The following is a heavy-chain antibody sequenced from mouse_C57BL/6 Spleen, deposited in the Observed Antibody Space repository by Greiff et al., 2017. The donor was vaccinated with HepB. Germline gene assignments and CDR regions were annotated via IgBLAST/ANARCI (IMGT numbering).Heavy chain of an antibody. CDR2: ISYDGSN. V-gene: IGHV3-6*01. J-gene: IGHJ2*01. D-gene: IGHD3-3*01. CDR3: ARAGTYYFDY. CDR1: GYSITSGYY. Sequence: EVQVVESGPGLVKPSQSLSLTCSVTGYSITSGYYWNWIRQFPGNKLEWMGYISYDGSNNYNPSLKNRISITRDTSKNQFFLKLNSVTTEDTATYHCARAGTYYFDYWGQGTTLTVSS.